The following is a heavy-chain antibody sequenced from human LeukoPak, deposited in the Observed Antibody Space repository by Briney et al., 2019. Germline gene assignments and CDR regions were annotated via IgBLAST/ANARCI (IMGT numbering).Heavy chain of an antibody. V-gene: IGHV1-2*02. D-gene: IGHD3-10*01. J-gene: IGHJ6*03. CDR2: INPNSGGT. Sequence: GASVKVSCKTSGYTFTGYYMHWVRQAPGQGLEWMGWINPNSGGTNYAQKFQGRVTMTRDTSISTAYMELSRLRSDDTAVYYCARDALLWFGEFSLQTYYYMDVWGKGTTVTISS. CDR1: GYTFTGYY. CDR3: ARDALLWFGEFSLQTYYYMDV.